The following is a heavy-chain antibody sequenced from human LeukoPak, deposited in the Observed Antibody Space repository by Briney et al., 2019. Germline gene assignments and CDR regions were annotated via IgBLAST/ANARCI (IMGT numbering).Heavy chain of an antibody. CDR2: IYPGDSDT. J-gene: IGHJ3*02. V-gene: IGHV5-51*01. CDR3: ARLRSAYGDYGDAFDI. Sequence: GESLKISCKGSGYSFTSYWIGWVRQMPGKGLEWMGIIYPGDSDTRYSPSFQGQVTISADKSISTAYLQWSSLKASDTAMYYCARLRSAYGDYGDAFDIWGQGTMVTVSA. CDR1: GYSFTSYW. D-gene: IGHD4-17*01.